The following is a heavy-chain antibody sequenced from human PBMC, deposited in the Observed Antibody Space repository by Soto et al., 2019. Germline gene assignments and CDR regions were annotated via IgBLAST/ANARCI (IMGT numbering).Heavy chain of an antibody. J-gene: IGHJ4*02. CDR1: GFTFSSYA. CDR2: ISYDGSNK. Sequence: QVQLVESGGGVVQPGRSLRLSCAASGFTFSSYAMHWVRQAPGKGLEWVAVISYDGSNKYYADSVKGRFTISRDNSKNTLDLQMNSLRAEDTAVYYCARGRGSSSSRLDYWGQGTLVTVSS. D-gene: IGHD6-6*01. V-gene: IGHV3-30-3*01. CDR3: ARGRGSSSSRLDY.